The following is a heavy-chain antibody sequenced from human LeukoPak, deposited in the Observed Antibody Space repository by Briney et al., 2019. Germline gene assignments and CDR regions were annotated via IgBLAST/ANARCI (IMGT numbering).Heavy chain of an antibody. CDR2: IKEDGSEK. V-gene: IGHV3-7*01. D-gene: IGHD2-15*01. Sequence: GGSLRLSCAASGFTFGSYWMNWVRQAPGKGLEWVANIKEDGSEKNYVDSVKGRYTISRDNAKNSLYLQMNSLRAEDTAVYYCAREAVHCSGGSCYSVWGQGTLVTVSS. J-gene: IGHJ4*02. CDR1: GFTFGSYW. CDR3: AREAVHCSGGSCYSV.